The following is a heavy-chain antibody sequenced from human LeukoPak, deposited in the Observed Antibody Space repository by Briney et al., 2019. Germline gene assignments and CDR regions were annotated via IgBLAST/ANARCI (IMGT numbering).Heavy chain of an antibody. CDR2: INPNSGGT. CDR1: GYTLTGYY. Sequence: GASVKVSCKASGYTLTGYYMHWVRQAPGQGLEWMGWINPNSGGTNFAQKFQGRVTMTRDTSINTAYMELRSLRSDDTAVYYCARDQEDDYGGNSSPYYYYYGMDVWGQGTTVTVSS. J-gene: IGHJ6*02. CDR3: ARDQEDDYGGNSSPYYYYYGMDV. V-gene: IGHV1-2*02. D-gene: IGHD4-23*01.